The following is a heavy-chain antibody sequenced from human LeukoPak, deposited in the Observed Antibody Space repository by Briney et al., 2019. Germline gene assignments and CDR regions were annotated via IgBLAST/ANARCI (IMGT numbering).Heavy chain of an antibody. CDR3: ARGYGDYAY. CDR2: INPSGGST. V-gene: IGHV1-46*01. J-gene: IGHJ4*02. Sequence: ASVKVSCKASGYSFTNFYIHWVRQAPGQGLEWMGIINPSGGSTTYAQKFQGRVTMTRDTSTSTVYMELSSLRSEDTAVYYCARGYGDYAYWGQGTLVTVSS. CDR1: GYSFTNFY. D-gene: IGHD4-17*01.